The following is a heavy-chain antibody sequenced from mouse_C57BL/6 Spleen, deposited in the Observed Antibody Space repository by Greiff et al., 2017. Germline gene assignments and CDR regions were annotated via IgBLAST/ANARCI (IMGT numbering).Heavy chain of an antibody. CDR3: ARGGDFDD. CDR1: GFSLTSYG. J-gene: IGHJ2*01. Sequence: QVQLQQSGPGLVQPSQSLSITCTVSGFSLTSYGVHWVRQSPGKGLEWLGVIWSGGSTDYNAAFISRLSISKDNSKSQVFFKMNSLQADDTAIYCCARGGDFDDWGQGTTLTVSS. V-gene: IGHV2-2*01. D-gene: IGHD1-1*02. CDR2: IWSGGST.